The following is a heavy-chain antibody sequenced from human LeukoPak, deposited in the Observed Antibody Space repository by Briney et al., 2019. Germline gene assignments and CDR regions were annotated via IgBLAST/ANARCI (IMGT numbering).Heavy chain of an antibody. J-gene: IGHJ4*02. CDR2: IYYSGST. D-gene: IGHD3-10*01. CDR1: GGSISSSSNY. V-gene: IGHV4-39*07. Sequence: SETLSLTCTVSGGSISSSSNYWGWIRQPPGKGREWIGSIYYSGSTYYNPSLKSRVTISVDTSKNQFYLKLSSVTAADTAVYYCARTLWFGELVWYYFDYWGQGTLVTVSS. CDR3: ARTLWFGELVWYYFDY.